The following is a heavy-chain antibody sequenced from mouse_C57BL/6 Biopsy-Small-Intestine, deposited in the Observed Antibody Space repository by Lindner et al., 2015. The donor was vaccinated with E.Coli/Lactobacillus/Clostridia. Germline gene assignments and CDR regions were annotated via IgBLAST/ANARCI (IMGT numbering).Heavy chain of an antibody. CDR1: GYAFTNYL. CDR3: ARAGYPLDY. V-gene: IGHV1-54*01. J-gene: IGHJ2*01. D-gene: IGHD2-2*01. Sequence: QLQGSGAELVRPGTSVKVSCKASGYAFTNYLIEWVKQRPGQGLEWIGVINPGSGGTNYNEKFKGKATLTADKSSSTAYMQLSSLTYEDSAVYYRARAGYPLDYWGQGTTLTVSS. CDR2: INPGSGGT.